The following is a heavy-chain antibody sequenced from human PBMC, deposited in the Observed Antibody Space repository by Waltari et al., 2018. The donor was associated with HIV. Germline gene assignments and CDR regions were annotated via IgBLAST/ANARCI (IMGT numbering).Heavy chain of an antibody. Sequence: QVQLQESGPGLVKPSETLSLTCTVSGGSISSYYWSWIRQPAGKGLEWIGRIYTSGNTNYNPSLKSRVTMSVDTSKNQFSLKLSSVTAADTAVYYCARGGCSSTSCYLPYYYYGMDVWGQGTTVTVSS. J-gene: IGHJ6*02. D-gene: IGHD2-2*01. CDR3: ARGGCSSTSCYLPYYYYGMDV. CDR2: IYTSGNT. V-gene: IGHV4-4*07. CDR1: GGSISSYY.